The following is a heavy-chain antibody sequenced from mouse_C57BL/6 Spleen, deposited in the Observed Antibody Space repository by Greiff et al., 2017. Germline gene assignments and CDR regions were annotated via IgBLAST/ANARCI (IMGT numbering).Heavy chain of an antibody. V-gene: IGHV1-55*01. CDR3: ARLVYGNDGGGAMDY. J-gene: IGHJ4*01. CDR2: IYPGSGST. D-gene: IGHD2-2*01. CDR1: GYTFTSYW. Sequence: QVQLQQPGAELVKPGASVKMSCKASGYTFTSYWITWVKQRPGQGLEWIGDIYPGSGSTNYNEKFKSKATLTVDTSSSTAYMQLSSLTSEDSAVYYCARLVYGNDGGGAMDYWGQGTSVTVSS.